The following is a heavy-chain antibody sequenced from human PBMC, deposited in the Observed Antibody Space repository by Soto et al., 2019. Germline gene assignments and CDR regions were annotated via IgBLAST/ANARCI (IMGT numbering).Heavy chain of an antibody. J-gene: IGHJ4*02. Sequence: EVQLVESGGGLVKPGGSLRLSCAASGFTFSSYSMNWVRQAPGKGLEWVSSISSSSSYIYYADSVKGRFTISRDNAKNSLYLQMNSLRAEDTAVYYCASLASKGCNGGSCYSEDFDYWGQGTLVTVSS. V-gene: IGHV3-21*01. CDR1: GFTFSSYS. D-gene: IGHD2-15*01. CDR2: ISSSSSYI. CDR3: ASLASKGCNGGSCYSEDFDY.